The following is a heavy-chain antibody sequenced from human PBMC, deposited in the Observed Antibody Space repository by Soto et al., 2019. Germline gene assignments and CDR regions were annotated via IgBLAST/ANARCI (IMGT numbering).Heavy chain of an antibody. CDR3: AKRGDFWSGYKLGFLDY. J-gene: IGHJ4*02. CDR1: GFTFSNYA. Sequence: GSVRLSCAASGFTFSNYAMSWVRQAPGKGLEWVSAISGSGGSTFYADSVKGRFTVSRDNSKNTLYPQMNSLRVEDTAVYYCAKRGDFWSGYKLGFLDYWGQGTLVTVSS. V-gene: IGHV3-23*01. D-gene: IGHD3-3*01. CDR2: ISGSGGST.